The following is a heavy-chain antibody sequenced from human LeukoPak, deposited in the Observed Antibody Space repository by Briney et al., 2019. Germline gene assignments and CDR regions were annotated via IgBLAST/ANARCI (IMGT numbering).Heavy chain of an antibody. CDR3: ARDHHSSGWYPFDY. V-gene: IGHV3-21*01. CDR1: GFTFSSYS. Sequence: GGSLRLSCAASGFTFSSYSMNWVRQAPGKGXXXXXXISSSSSYIYYADSVKGRFTISRDNAKNSLYLQMNSLRAEDTAVYYCARDHHSSGWYPFDYWGQGTLVTVSS. D-gene: IGHD6-19*01. CDR2: ISSSSSYI. J-gene: IGHJ4*02.